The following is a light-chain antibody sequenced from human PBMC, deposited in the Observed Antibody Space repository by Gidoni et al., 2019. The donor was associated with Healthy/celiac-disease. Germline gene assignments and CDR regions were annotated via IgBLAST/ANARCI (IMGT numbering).Light chain of an antibody. V-gene: IGKV1-5*01. CDR3: QQYNSYSLT. J-gene: IGKJ1*01. Sequence: DIQMTQSPSTLSASVGDSVTITCRASQSISSWLAWYQQKPGKAPKLLIYDASSLESGVPSRFSGSGSGTEFTLTISSLQPDDFATYYCQQYNSYSLTFGQGTKVEIK. CDR1: QSISSW. CDR2: DAS.